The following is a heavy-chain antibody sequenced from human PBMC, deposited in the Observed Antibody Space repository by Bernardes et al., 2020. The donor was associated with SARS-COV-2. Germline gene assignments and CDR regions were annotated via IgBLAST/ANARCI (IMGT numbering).Heavy chain of an antibody. Sequence: GGSLRLSCAASGFTFGDYAMHWVRQAPGKGLEWVSGISWNSGSIGYADSVKGRFTISRDNAKNSLYLQMNSLRAEDTALYYCAKGRDAVAGRWDWFDPWGQGTLVTVSS. V-gene: IGHV3-9*01. CDR3: AKGRDAVAGRWDWFDP. CDR2: ISWNSGSI. CDR1: GFTFGDYA. J-gene: IGHJ5*02. D-gene: IGHD6-19*01.